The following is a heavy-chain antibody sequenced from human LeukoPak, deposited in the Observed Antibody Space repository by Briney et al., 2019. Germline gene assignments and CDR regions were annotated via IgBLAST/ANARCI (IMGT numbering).Heavy chain of an antibody. J-gene: IGHJ4*02. V-gene: IGHV1-2*06. CDR1: GYTFTGYH. D-gene: IGHD2-2*01. Sequence: HRASVNVSCKASGYTFTGYHMHWVRQAPGQGLEWMGRINPNSGDTNYAQKFQGRVTMTRDTSISTAYVELSRLRSDDTAVYYCARDYCSSTSCLFDYWGQGTLVTVSS. CDR2: INPNSGDT. CDR3: ARDYCSSTSCLFDY.